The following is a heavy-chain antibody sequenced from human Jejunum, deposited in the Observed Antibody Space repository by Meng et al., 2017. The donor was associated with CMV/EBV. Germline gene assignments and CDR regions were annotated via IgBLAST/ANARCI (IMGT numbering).Heavy chain of an antibody. Sequence: CAASGFTFSSSAMSWVRQAPGKGLEWLTNIKQDGSVRNYVDSVKGRFTVSRDNAKNSLYLQMSSLRAEDTAIYYCTTDRYGGAYDIWGQGTMVTVSS. J-gene: IGHJ3*02. CDR3: TTDRYGGAYDI. CDR2: IKQDGSVR. CDR1: GFTFSSSA. D-gene: IGHD3-9*01. V-gene: IGHV3-7*01.